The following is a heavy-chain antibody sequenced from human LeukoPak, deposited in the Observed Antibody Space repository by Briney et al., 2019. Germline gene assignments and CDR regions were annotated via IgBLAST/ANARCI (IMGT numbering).Heavy chain of an antibody. CDR1: GGTFSSYA. D-gene: IGHD3-16*02. J-gene: IGHJ4*02. CDR3: ARDGVWGSYRHVTDY. CDR2: ISAYNGNT. V-gene: IGHV1-18*01. Sequence: ASVKVSCKASGGTFSSYAISWVRQAPGQGLEWMGWISAYNGNTNYAQKLQGRVTMTTDTSTSTAYMELRSLRSDDTAVYYCARDGVWGSYRHVTDYWGQGTLVTVSS.